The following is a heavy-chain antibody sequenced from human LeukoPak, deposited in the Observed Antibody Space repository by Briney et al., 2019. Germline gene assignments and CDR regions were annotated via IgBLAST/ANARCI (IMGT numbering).Heavy chain of an antibody. CDR3: ARGGWLDDY. CDR2: INPSDSYT. D-gene: IGHD6-19*01. Sequence: GESLRISCKGSGYSFANDWISWVRQMPGKGLEWMGRINPSDSYTTYNPSFQGHVTFSVDKSIATAYQQWTTLKASDTAMYYCARGGWLDDYWGQGTLVTVSS. J-gene: IGHJ4*02. CDR1: GYSFANDW. V-gene: IGHV5-10-1*01.